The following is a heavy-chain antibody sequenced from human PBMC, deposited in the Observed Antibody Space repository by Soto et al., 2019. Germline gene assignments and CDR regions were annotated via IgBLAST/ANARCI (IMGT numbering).Heavy chain of an antibody. V-gene: IGHV3-30*18. CDR3: AKEIGSLRYFDWPLGY. D-gene: IGHD3-9*01. J-gene: IGHJ4*02. CDR1: GFTFSSYG. Sequence: GGSLRLSCAASGFTFSSYGMHWVRQAPGKGLEWVAVISYDGSNKYYADSVKGRFTISRDNSKNTLYLQMNSLRAEDTAVYYCAKEIGSLRYFDWPLGYWGQGTLVTVSS. CDR2: ISYDGSNK.